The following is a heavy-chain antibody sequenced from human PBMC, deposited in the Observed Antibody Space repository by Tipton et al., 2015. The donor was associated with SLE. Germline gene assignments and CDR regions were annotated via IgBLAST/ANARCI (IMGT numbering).Heavy chain of an antibody. CDR3: ARDGSGWSIT. CDR2: IKPDGREI. CDR1: GFTFSDYY. J-gene: IGHJ5*02. D-gene: IGHD6-19*01. Sequence: GSLRLSCAASGFTFSDYYMSWLRQAPGKGLEWVANIKPDGREIYYVDSVKGRFTISRDNAKTPLYLQMDRLRAEDTAVYYCARDGSGWSITWGQGTLVTVSS. V-gene: IGHV3-7*01.